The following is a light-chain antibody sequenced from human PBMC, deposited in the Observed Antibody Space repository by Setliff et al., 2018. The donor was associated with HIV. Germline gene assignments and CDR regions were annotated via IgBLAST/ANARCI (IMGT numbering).Light chain of an antibody. CDR1: SSDVGGYNY. CDR3: CSYAGTSTYV. CDR2: EVS. J-gene: IGLJ1*01. V-gene: IGLV2-23*02. Sequence: QSALTQPASVSGSPGQSITISCTGASSDVGGYNYVSWYQQHPGKAPKLIIYEVSKRPSGVSNRFSGSKSGNTASLTIFGLQAEDEADYYCCSYAGTSTYVFGTGTKVTVL.